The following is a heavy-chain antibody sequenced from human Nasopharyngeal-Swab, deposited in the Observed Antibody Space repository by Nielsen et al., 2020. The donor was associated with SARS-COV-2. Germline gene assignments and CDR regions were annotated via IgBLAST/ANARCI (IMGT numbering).Heavy chain of an antibody. CDR3: ARALDYVWGSYRHNWFDP. CDR1: GYTFTSYD. J-gene: IGHJ5*02. D-gene: IGHD3-16*02. V-gene: IGHV1-18*01. Sequence: ASVKVSCKASGYTFTSYDINWVRQAPGQGLERMGWISAYNGNTNYAQKLQGRVTMTTDTSTSTAYMELRSLRSDDTAVYYCARALDYVWGSYRHNWFDPWGQGTLVTVSS. CDR2: ISAYNGNT.